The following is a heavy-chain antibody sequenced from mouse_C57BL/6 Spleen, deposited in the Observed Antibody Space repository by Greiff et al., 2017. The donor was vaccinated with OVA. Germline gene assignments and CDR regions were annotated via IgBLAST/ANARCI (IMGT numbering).Heavy chain of an antibody. J-gene: IGHJ2*01. CDR1: GYSFTSSW. V-gene: IGHV1-72*01. CDR3: ARRFDD. CDR2: FDPNSGGT. Sequence: VQLQQPGPELVKPGASVKLSCKASGYSFTSSWMHWVKQRPGRGLEWIGRFDPNSGGTKYNEKFKSKATLTVDKPSSTAYMQLSSLTSEDSAVYCCARRFDDWGQGTTLTVSS.